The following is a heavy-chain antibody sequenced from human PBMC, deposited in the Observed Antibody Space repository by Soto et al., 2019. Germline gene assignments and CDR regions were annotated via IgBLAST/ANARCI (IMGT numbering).Heavy chain of an antibody. Sequence: SETLSLTCAVYGGSFSGYYWSWIRQPPGKGLEWIGEINHSGSTNYNPSLKSRVTISVDTSKNQFSLKLSSVTAADTAVYYCARGGYCSSTSCQYYYYYYYMDVWGKGTTVTVSS. CDR1: GGSFSGYY. J-gene: IGHJ6*03. D-gene: IGHD2-2*01. CDR2: INHSGST. CDR3: ARGGYCSSTSCQYYYYYYYMDV. V-gene: IGHV4-34*01.